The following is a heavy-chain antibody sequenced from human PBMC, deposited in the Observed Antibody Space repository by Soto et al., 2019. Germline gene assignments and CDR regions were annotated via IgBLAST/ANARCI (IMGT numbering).Heavy chain of an antibody. J-gene: IGHJ3*02. V-gene: IGHV3-30*04. CDR2: ISDDGSNK. D-gene: IGHD6-19*01. Sequence: QVQLVESGGGVVQPGRSLRLSCAASRFTFSSYAMHWVRQAPGKGLEWVAVISDDGSNKYYADSVKGRFTFSKGNSKNTLYLQMNSLRPEDTAVYYCARAGSSGWGDAFDIWGQGTMVTVSS. CDR3: ARAGSSGWGDAFDI. CDR1: RFTFSSYA.